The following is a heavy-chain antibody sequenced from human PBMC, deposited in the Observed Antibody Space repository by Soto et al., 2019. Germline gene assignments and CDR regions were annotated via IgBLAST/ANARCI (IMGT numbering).Heavy chain of an antibody. CDR3: ARGRHDIVPVPGDY. CDR2: INAGNGNT. J-gene: IGHJ4*02. D-gene: IGHD2-15*01. V-gene: IGHV1-3*01. CDR1: GYTFTDYA. Sequence: QVQLVQSGAEVKKPGASVKVSCKASGYTFTDYAMHWVRQAPGQRLEWMGWINAGNGNTKYSQTFQGRVAITRDTSASTAYMEVSSLRSEDTAVYYCARGRHDIVPVPGDYWGQGTLVTVSS.